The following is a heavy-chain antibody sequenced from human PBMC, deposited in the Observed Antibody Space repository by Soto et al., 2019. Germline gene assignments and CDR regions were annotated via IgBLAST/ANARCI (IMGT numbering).Heavy chain of an antibody. Sequence: QEHLVQSGGGVVQPGGSLRLSCDASGFTFSIFGMHWVRQAPGKGLEWVAVLSYDGTYKYYADSVKGRFTISRDNSQNMLFLQMNSLRPDDTAVYYCAKDQAQDGSGYFYGMDVWGQGTAVTVSS. CDR3: AKDQAQDGSGYFYGMDV. D-gene: IGHD3-10*01. J-gene: IGHJ6*02. CDR2: LSYDGTYK. V-gene: IGHV3-30*18. CDR1: GFTFSIFG.